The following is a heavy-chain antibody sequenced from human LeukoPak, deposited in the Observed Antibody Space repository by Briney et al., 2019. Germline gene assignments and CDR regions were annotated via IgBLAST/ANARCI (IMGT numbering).Heavy chain of an antibody. J-gene: IGHJ5*02. CDR2: ISGSGGST. D-gene: IGHD5-18*01. CDR1: GFTFSSYA. CDR3: AKTSSGYSYGWLPSNWFDP. Sequence: TGGSLRLSCAASGFTFSSYAMSWVRQAPGKGLEWVSAISGSGGSTYYADSVKGRFTISRDNSKNTLYLQMNSLRAEDTAVYYCAKTSSGYSYGWLPSNWFDPWGQGTLVTVSS. V-gene: IGHV3-23*01.